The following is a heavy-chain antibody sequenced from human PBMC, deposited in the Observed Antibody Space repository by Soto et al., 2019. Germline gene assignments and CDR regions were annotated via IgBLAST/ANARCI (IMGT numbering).Heavy chain of an antibody. J-gene: IGHJ4*02. D-gene: IGHD3-22*01. Sequence: LRLSCAASGFTFSSYAMHWVRQAPGKGLEWVAVISYDGSNKYYADSVKGRFTISRDNSKNTLYLQMNSLRAEDTAVYYCARDGETDYYDSSGYYYFDYWGQGTLVTVSS. V-gene: IGHV3-30-3*01. CDR2: ISYDGSNK. CDR1: GFTFSSYA. CDR3: ARDGETDYYDSSGYYYFDY.